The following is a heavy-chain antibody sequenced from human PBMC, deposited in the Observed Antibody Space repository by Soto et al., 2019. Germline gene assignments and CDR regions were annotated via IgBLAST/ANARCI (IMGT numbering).Heavy chain of an antibody. CDR3: ARDSIDCSSTSCVYYYYYGMDV. V-gene: IGHV3-33*01. Sequence: PGGSLRLSCAASGFTFSSYGMHWVRQAPGKGLEWVAVIWYDGSNKYYADSVKGRFTISRDNSKNTLYLQMNSLRVEDTAVYYCARDSIDCSSTSCVYYYYYGMDVWGQGTTVTVSS. CDR1: GFTFSSYG. CDR2: IWYDGSNK. D-gene: IGHD2-2*01. J-gene: IGHJ6*02.